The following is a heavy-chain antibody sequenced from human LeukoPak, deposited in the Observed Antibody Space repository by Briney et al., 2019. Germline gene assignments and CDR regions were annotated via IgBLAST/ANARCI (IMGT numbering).Heavy chain of an antibody. D-gene: IGHD2-21*02. Sequence: ESLSLTCTVSGGSISSYYSSWVRQPPGEGLEWVGYIYYSGRTNYNPSLKRRVTISVETSKNKSSLKRSCGTAADTAVYYCARSFCGGDCYHLYYFVYWGQGALVTVSS. CDR2: IYYSGRT. V-gene: IGHV4-59*01. CDR3: ARSFCGGDCYHLYYFVY. CDR1: GGSISSYY. J-gene: IGHJ4*02.